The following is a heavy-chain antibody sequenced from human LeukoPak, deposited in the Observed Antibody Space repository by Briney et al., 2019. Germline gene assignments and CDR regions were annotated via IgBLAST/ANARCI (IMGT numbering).Heavy chain of an antibody. V-gene: IGHV3-30*18. J-gene: IGHJ4*02. CDR2: ISYDGSNK. CDR1: GFTFSSYG. CDR3: AKDTFAAGFDY. Sequence: GSLRLSCAASGFTFSSYGMHWVRQAPGKGLEWVAVISYDGSNKYYADSVKGRFTISRDNSKNTLYLQMNSLRAEDTAVYYCAKDTFAAGFDYWGQGTLVTVSS. D-gene: IGHD6-13*01.